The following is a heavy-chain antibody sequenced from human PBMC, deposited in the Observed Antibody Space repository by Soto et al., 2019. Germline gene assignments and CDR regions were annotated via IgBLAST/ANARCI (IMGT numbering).Heavy chain of an antibody. V-gene: IGHV3-21*01. D-gene: IGHD1-26*01. CDR1: GFTFSSYS. J-gene: IGHJ6*02. CDR3: ARRGVGRSWPYYYYGMDA. Sequence: PGGSLRLSCAASGFTFSSYSMNWVRQAPGKGLEWVSSISSSSSYIYYADSVKGRFTISRDNAKNSLYLQMNSLRAEDTAVYYCARRGVGRSWPYYYYGMDAWGQGTTVTVSS. CDR2: ISSSSSYI.